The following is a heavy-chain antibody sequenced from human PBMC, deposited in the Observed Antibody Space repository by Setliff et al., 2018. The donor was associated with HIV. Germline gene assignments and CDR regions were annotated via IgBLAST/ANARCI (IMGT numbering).Heavy chain of an antibody. CDR2: IMALFQRT. CDR3: ARGRMAAAGMFIPRALDY. CDR1: GDTFRNYA. J-gene: IGHJ4*02. Sequence: SVKVSCKVSGDTFRNYAINWVRLAPGQGLEWMGEIMALFQRTQYAQKFQGRVTFTTDESTSAAYMELRSLRSDDTAIFYCARGRMAAAGMFIPRALDYWGQGTLVTVSS. D-gene: IGHD6-13*01. V-gene: IGHV1-69*05.